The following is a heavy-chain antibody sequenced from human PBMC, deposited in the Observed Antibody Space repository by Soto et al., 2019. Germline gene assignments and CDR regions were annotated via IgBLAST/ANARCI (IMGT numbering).Heavy chain of an antibody. Sequence: EVQLAESGGGMVQPGGSLRLSCVASGFTFSSYDMHWVRQAPGKGLEYVSSISSNGGTTYYGNSVKGRFTISRDNSKNPLYLRRGSLRAEDMAVYYCVSRVSGNYDYWGQGTLVTVSS. CDR1: GFTFSSYD. V-gene: IGHV3-64*01. CDR3: VSRVSGNYDY. CDR2: ISSNGGTT. D-gene: IGHD1-7*01. J-gene: IGHJ4*02.